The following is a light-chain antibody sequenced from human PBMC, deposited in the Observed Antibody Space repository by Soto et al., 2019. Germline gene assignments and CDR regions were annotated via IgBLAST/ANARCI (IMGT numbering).Light chain of an antibody. J-gene: IGKJ5*01. Sequence: EIVMTQSPATLSVSPGERATLSCRASQSVSSNLAWYQQKPGQAPRLLIYGASTRATGIPARFSGSGSGTEFTLTISSLHSEAFAVYYCQQYNNWPPLTCGQAPLLEMK. V-gene: IGKV3-15*01. CDR2: GAS. CDR1: QSVSSN. CDR3: QQYNNWPPLT.